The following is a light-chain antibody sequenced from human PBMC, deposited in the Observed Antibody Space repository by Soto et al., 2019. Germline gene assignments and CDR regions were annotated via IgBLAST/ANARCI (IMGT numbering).Light chain of an antibody. CDR2: KAS. J-gene: IGKJ1*01. V-gene: IGKV1-5*03. CDR1: QSISSW. CDR3: QHYNSYSEA. Sequence: IRMTQSPSTLSASVGDRVTITCRASQSISSWLAWYQQKPGKAPKLLIYKASTLKSGVPSRFSGSGSGTEFTLTISSLQPDDCATYYCQHYNSYSEAFGQGTKV.